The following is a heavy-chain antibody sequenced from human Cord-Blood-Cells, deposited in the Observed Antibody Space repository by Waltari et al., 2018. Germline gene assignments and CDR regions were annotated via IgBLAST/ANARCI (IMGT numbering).Heavy chain of an antibody. Sequence: QVQLVQSGAEVKKPGASVKVSCKVSGYTLTELSMHWVRQAPGKGLEWLGGLDPEDGEATYAKKFQGRVTLTEDTSTDTAYMELSSLSSEDTAVYYCATDHGLGMGNDAFDIWGQGTMVTVSS. CDR2: LDPEDGEA. J-gene: IGHJ3*02. V-gene: IGHV1-24*01. CDR1: GYTLTELS. D-gene: IGHD7-27*01. CDR3: ATDHGLGMGNDAFDI.